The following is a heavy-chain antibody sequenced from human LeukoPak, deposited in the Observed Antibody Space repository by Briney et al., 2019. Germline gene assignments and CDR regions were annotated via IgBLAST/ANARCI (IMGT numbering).Heavy chain of an antibody. J-gene: IGHJ4*02. CDR2: IYYSGST. CDR1: GGSISSYY. Sequence: SETLSLTCTVSGGSISSYYWSWIQQPPGKGLEWIGYIYYSGSTNYNPSLKSRVTISVDTSKNQFSLKLSSVTAADTAVYYCARGTVFWAIAAADYFDYWGQGTLVTVSS. CDR3: ARGTVFWAIAAADYFDY. V-gene: IGHV4-59*01. D-gene: IGHD6-13*01.